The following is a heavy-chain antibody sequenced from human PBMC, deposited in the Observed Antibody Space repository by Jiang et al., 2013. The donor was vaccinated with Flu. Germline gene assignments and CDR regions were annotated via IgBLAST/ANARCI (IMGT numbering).Heavy chain of an antibody. D-gene: IGHD3-22*01. Sequence: PGSSVKVFPARLLEVKLQQLCFQLGAPGPWDKGLEWVGRIIPGVGRTNYAQKVQGRVTITADTSTGTVYMELSSLRSDDTAVYYCALYFGLYYDNRGYYSFDFWGQGTLVTVSS. J-gene: IGHJ4*02. CDR2: IIPGVGRT. CDR1: EVKLQQLC. V-gene: IGHV1-69*04. CDR3: ALYFGLYYDNRGYYSFDF.